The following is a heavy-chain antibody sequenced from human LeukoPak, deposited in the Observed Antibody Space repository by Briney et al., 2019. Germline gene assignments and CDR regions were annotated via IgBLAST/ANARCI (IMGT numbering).Heavy chain of an antibody. J-gene: IGHJ6*03. CDR2: ISAYNGNT. Sequence: WASVKVSCKTSGYTFTSYDLSWVRQAPGQGLEWMGWISAYNGNTNYAQKLQGRVTMTTDTSTSTAYMELRSLRSDDTAVYYCARGRYYDSSGPYYYYYYMDVWGKGTTVTISS. V-gene: IGHV1-18*01. D-gene: IGHD3-22*01. CDR1: GYTFTSYD. CDR3: ARGRYYDSSGPYYYYYYMDV.